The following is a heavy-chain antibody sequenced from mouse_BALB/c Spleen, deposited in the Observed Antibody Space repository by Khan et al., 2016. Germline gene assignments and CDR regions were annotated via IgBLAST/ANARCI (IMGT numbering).Heavy chain of an antibody. V-gene: IGHV3-8*02. Sequence: VQLKESGPSLVKPSQTLSLTCSVTGDSITSGYWNWIRKFPGNKIEYMGYISYSGSTYYNPSLKSRISITRDTSKNQYYLQLNSVTTEDTATYXCARNGPAWFAYWGQGTLVTVSA. J-gene: IGHJ3*01. CDR2: ISYSGST. CDR3: ARNGPAWFAY. CDR1: GDSITSGY.